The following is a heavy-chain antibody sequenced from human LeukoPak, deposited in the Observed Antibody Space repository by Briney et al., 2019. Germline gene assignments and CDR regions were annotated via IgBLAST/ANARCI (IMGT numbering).Heavy chain of an antibody. CDR2: ISAIGGST. CDR1: GFTFSTYA. J-gene: IGHJ4*02. CDR3: AKDRSGSDNRGTFDY. D-gene: IGHD5-12*01. V-gene: IGHV3-23*01. Sequence: QPGGSLGLSCAASGFTFSTYAMSWVRQAPGTGLEWVSSISAIGGSTYYGDSVKGRFTISRDSSKSTLYLQMTSLRGEDTAIYYCAKDRSGSDNRGTFDYWGQGTLVTVSS.